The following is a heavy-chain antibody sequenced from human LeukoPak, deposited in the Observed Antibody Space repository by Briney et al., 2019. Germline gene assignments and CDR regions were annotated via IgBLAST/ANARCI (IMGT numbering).Heavy chain of an antibody. V-gene: IGHV3-33*01. CDR2: IWYDGSNK. Sequence: PGGSLRLSCAASGFTFSSYGMHWVRQAPGKGLEWVAVIWYDGSNKYYADSVKGRFTISRDNSKNTLYLQMNSLRAEDTAVYYCARGGARRFGVGDYWGQGTLVTVSS. J-gene: IGHJ4*02. CDR1: GFTFSSYG. D-gene: IGHD3-10*01. CDR3: ARGGARRFGVGDY.